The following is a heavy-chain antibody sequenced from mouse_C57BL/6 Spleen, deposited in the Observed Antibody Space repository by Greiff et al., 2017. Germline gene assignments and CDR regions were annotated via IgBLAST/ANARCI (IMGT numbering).Heavy chain of an antibody. CDR3: ARYSKYGDYYAMDY. CDR1: GFTFTDYY. CDR2: IRNKANGYTT. V-gene: IGHV7-3*01. Sequence: EVQLVESGGGLVQPGGSLSLSCAASGFTFTDYYMSWVRQPPGKALEWLGFIRNKANGYTTEYSASVKGRFTISRDNSQSIIYLQMNALRAEDSATYYCARYSKYGDYYAMDYWGQGTSVTVSS. J-gene: IGHJ4*01. D-gene: IGHD1-1*01.